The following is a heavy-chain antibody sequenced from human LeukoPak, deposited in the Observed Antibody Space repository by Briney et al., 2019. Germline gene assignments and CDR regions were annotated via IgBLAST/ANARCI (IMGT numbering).Heavy chain of an antibody. CDR3: ARLLGDVTTFDY. CDR1: GFTFSRSW. CDR2: ISQDGSVK. V-gene: IGHV3-7*01. D-gene: IGHD3-16*01. Sequence: PGGSLRLSCAGSGFTFSRSWMTWVRQAPGKGLEWVASISQDGSVKHYMDSVKGRFTISRDNAENSLHLQMHSLRAEDTAVYYCARLLGDVTTFDYWGQGTLVTVSS. J-gene: IGHJ4*02.